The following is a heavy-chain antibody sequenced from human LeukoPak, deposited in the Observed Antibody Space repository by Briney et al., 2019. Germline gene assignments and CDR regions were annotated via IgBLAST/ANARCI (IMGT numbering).Heavy chain of an antibody. J-gene: IGHJ4*02. Sequence: SETLSLTCAVYGGSFSGYYWSWIRQAPEWGLEWIGEINHDGSTNYNPSLKSRVTISLDTSKNQFSLKMSSVTAADTAVYYCARHMGGDSGDYYLDYWGQGTLVTVSS. CDR2: INHDGST. D-gene: IGHD3-16*01. V-gene: IGHV4-34*01. CDR1: GGSFSGYY. CDR3: ARHMGGDSGDYYLDY.